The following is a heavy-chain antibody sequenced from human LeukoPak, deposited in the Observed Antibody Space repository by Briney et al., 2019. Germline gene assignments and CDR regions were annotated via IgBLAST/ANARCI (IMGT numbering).Heavy chain of an antibody. V-gene: IGHV3-23*01. Sequence: GGSLRLSCAAPRFTFSNYVMNWVRQAPGKGLEWVSGIGGSDGSTYYADSVKGRFTISRDNSKNTLYLQMNSLRAEDTALYYCAKGTWIQLWSLFDSWGQGTLVTVSS. CDR2: IGGSDGST. D-gene: IGHD5-18*01. J-gene: IGHJ4*02. CDR1: RFTFSNYV. CDR3: AKGTWIQLWSLFDS.